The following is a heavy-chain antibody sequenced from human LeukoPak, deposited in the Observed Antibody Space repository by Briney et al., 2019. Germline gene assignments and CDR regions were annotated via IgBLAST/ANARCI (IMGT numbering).Heavy chain of an antibody. CDR1: GGTFSSYA. CDR2: IIPIFGTA. D-gene: IGHD3-9*01. CDR3: ARGNDILDWFDP. Sequence: SVKVSCKASGGTFSSYAISWVRQAPGQGLEWMGRIIPIFGTANYAQKFQGRVTITAGESTSSAYLELSGLRSEDTAVYYCARGNDILDWFDPWGQGTLVTVSS. J-gene: IGHJ5*02. V-gene: IGHV1-69*13.